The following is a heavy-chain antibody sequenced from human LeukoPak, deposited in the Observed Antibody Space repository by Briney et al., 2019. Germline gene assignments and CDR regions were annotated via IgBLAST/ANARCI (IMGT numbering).Heavy chain of an antibody. V-gene: IGHV1-2*02. Sequence: ASVKVSCKASGYTFTGYYMHWVRQAPGQGLEWMGWINPDNGGTNYTQKFQGRVTMARDMSISTAYMELSRLISDETAVYYCARIRYYYGSGSNSLGYWGQGTLVTVSS. CDR2: INPDNGGT. CDR3: ARIRYYYGSGSNSLGY. D-gene: IGHD3-10*01. CDR1: GYTFTGYY. J-gene: IGHJ4*02.